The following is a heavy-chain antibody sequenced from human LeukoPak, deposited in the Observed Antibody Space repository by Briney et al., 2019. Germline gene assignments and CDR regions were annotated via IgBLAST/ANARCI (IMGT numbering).Heavy chain of an antibody. CDR2: IYPGDSDT. D-gene: IGHD3-22*01. Sequence: GESLKISCKGSGYSFTSYWIGWVRQMPGKGLEWMGIIYPGDSDTRYNPSFQGQVTISADKSISTAYLQWSSLKASDTAMYYCAIGRYYYDSSGYYPVYYWGQGTLVTVSS. J-gene: IGHJ4*02. CDR3: AIGRYYYDSSGYYPVYY. V-gene: IGHV5-51*01. CDR1: GYSFTSYW.